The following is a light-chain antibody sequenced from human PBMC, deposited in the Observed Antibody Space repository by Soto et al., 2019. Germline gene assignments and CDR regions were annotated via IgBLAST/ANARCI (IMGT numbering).Light chain of an antibody. V-gene: IGKV3-20*01. CDR1: QTVSSNY. Sequence: EIVMTQSPATLSVSPGERATLSCRASQTVSSNYLAWYQQKPGQAPRFLIYGASSRATGIPDRFSGSGSGTDFTLTISRLEPEDFAVYYCQQYGSSPRTFGGGTKVDIK. CDR3: QQYGSSPRT. CDR2: GAS. J-gene: IGKJ4*01.